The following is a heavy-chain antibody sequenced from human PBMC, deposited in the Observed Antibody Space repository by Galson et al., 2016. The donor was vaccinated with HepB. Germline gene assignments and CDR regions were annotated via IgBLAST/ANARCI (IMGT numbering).Heavy chain of an antibody. Sequence: SLRLSCAASGFTLSSYGMHWVRQAPGKGLEWVAHIWYDGSKKYYADSVKGRFTISRDNSKNTLYLQRNSLRAEDTAVYYCARNRRVFGVLIIPDYWGQGTLVTVSS. D-gene: IGHD3-3*01. CDR2: IWYDGSKK. CDR1: GFTLSSYG. V-gene: IGHV3-33*01. CDR3: ARNRRVFGVLIIPDY. J-gene: IGHJ4*02.